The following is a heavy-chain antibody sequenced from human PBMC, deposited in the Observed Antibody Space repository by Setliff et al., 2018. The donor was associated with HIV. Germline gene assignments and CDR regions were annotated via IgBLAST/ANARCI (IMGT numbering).Heavy chain of an antibody. Sequence: ASVQVSCKASGYTFTRYAMHWVRQAPGQGLEWMGWINTNTGNPTYAQGFTGRFVFSLDTSVSTAYLQISSLKAEDTAVYYCARDYDPGILRYFDRYPEAFDIWGQGTMVTVSS. D-gene: IGHD3-9*01. CDR1: GYTFTRYA. CDR2: INTNTGNP. J-gene: IGHJ3*02. CDR3: ARDYDPGILRYFDRYPEAFDI. V-gene: IGHV7-4-1*02.